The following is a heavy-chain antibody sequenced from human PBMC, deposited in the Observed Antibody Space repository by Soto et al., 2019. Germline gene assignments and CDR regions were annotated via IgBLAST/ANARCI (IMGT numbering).Heavy chain of an antibody. CDR1: GDSFTVFW. V-gene: IGHV5-51*01. CDR3: ARQHPLDSRVWYT. Sequence: GESLKISCKVSGDSFTVFWIGLVLQMPGKGLDWLGSIYPRDSDTRYSPSFQGQVTISADKSLSTAYLQWNSLQASDTAIYYCARQHPLDSRVWYTWGQGTLVTVSS. CDR2: IYPRDSDT. J-gene: IGHJ4*02. D-gene: IGHD6-19*01.